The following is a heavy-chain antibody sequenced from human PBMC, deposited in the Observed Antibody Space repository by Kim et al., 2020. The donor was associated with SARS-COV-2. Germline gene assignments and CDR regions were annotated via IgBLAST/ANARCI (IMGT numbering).Heavy chain of an antibody. CDR1: GGTFSSYA. CDR3: ARDQGSGMDVLRYFDWLFGWCDP. J-gene: IGHJ5*02. CDR2: IIPIFGTA. D-gene: IGHD3-9*01. V-gene: IGHV1-69*13. Sequence: SVKVSCKASGGTFSSYAISWVRQAPGQGLEWMGGIIPIFGTANYAQKFQGRVTITADESTSTAYMELSSLRSEDTAVYYCARDQGSGMDVLRYFDWLFGWCDPWGQGTLVTVSS.